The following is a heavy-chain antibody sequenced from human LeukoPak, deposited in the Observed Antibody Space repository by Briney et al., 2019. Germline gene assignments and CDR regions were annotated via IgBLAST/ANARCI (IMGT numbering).Heavy chain of an antibody. V-gene: IGHV3-48*03. CDR1: GFTFSSYE. D-gene: IGHD1-26*01. CDR2: ISSSGSTI. CDR3: AREGGGSFYFDY. Sequence: GGSLRLSRAASGFTFSSYEMNWVRQAPGKGLEWVSYISSSGSTIYYADSVKGRFTISRDNAKNSLYLQMNSLRAEDTAVYYCAREGGGSFYFDYWGQGTLVTVSP. J-gene: IGHJ4*02.